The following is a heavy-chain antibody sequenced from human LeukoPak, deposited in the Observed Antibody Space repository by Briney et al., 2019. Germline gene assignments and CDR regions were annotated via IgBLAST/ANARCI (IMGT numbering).Heavy chain of an antibody. V-gene: IGHV1-69*04. D-gene: IGHD6-13*01. CDR3: ARAGQIAADFDY. Sequence: SVKVSCKASGGTFSSYAISWVRQAPGQGLEWMGRIIPILGIANYAQKFQGRVTITTDKSTSTAYMELSSLRSADTAVYYCARAGQIAADFDYWGQGTLVTVSS. CDR1: GGTFSSYA. J-gene: IGHJ4*02. CDR2: IIPILGIA.